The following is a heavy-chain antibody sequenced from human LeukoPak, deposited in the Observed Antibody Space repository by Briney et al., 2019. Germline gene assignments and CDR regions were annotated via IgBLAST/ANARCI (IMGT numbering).Heavy chain of an antibody. V-gene: IGHV3-21*01. J-gene: IGHJ4*02. Sequence: GGSLRLSCAASGFTFSSYSMNWARHAPGKGLEWVSSMSSSSSYIYYAYSVKGRFTISRDNAKNSLYLQMNSLRAEDTAVYYCARDPGAVVPAAMDYWGQGTLVTVSS. D-gene: IGHD2-2*01. CDR1: GFTFSSYS. CDR2: MSSSSSYI. CDR3: ARDPGAVVPAAMDY.